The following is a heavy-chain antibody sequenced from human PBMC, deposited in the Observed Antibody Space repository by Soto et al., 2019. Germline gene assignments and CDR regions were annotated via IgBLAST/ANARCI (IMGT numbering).Heavy chain of an antibody. J-gene: IGHJ6*02. Sequence: GGSLRLSCAASGFTVSSNYMSWVRQAPGKGLEWVSVIYSGGSTYYADSVKGRFTISRDNSKNTLYLQMNSLRAEDTAVYYCARRDRSYYYGMDVWGQGTTVTVSS. CDR1: GFTVSSNY. CDR3: ARRDRSYYYGMDV. CDR2: IYSGGST. D-gene: IGHD2-15*01. V-gene: IGHV3-53*01.